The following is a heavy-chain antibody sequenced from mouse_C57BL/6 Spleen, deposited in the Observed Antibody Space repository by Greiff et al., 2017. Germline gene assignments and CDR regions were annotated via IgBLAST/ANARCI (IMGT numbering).Heavy chain of an antibody. CDR2: IYPGDGDT. V-gene: IGHV1-80*01. CDR3: ARGGGRYFDY. J-gene: IGHJ2*01. Sequence: LVESGAELVKPGASVKISCKASGYAFSSYWMNWVKQRPGTGLEWIGQIYPGDGDTNYNGKFKGKATLTADKSSSTAYMQLSSLTSEDSAVYFCARGGGRYFDYWGQGTTLTVSS. CDR1: GYAFSSYW.